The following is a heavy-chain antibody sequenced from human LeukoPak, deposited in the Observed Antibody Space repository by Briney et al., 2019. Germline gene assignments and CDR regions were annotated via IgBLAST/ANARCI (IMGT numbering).Heavy chain of an antibody. J-gene: IGHJ6*03. CDR3: AREGGSHYYYYYYMDV. D-gene: IGHD1-26*01. V-gene: IGHV1-2*06. CDR2: INPNSGGT. CDR1: GYTFTGCY. Sequence: ASVTVSCQASGYTFTGCYMHWERPAPGQGLEWMGRINPNSGGTNYAQKFQGSVTMTRDTSISTAYMELSRLRSDDTAVYYCAREGGSHYYYYYYMDVWGKGTTVTVSS.